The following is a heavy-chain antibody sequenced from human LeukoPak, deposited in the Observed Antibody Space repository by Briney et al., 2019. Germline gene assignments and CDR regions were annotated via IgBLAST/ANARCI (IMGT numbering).Heavy chain of an antibody. CDR1: GGAFRSNA. J-gene: IGHJ4*02. CDR2: ITPIFGTA. CDR3: ARGWLAETTVVTPYNY. V-gene: IGHV1-69*13. Sequence: SVKVSCKASGGAFRSNAISWVRQAPGQGLEWMGGITPIFGTANYAQKFQGRVTITAVESMSTAYMELSSLRSEDTAVYYCARGWLAETTVVTPYNYWGQGTLVTVSS. D-gene: IGHD4-23*01.